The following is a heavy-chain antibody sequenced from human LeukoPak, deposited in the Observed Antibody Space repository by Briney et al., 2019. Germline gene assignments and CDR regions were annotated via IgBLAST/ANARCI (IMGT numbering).Heavy chain of an antibody. V-gene: IGHV3-23*01. CDR1: GFTFSSYA. D-gene: IGHD6-6*01. CDR2: ISGSGGST. J-gene: IGHJ6*02. CDR3: AKVGAAREKYYYYGMDV. Sequence: GGSLRLSCAASGFTFSSYAMSWVRQAPGKGLEWVSAISGSGGSTYYADSVKGRFTISRDNSKNTLYLQMNSLRAEDTAVYYCAKVGAAREKYYYYGMDVWGQGPTVTVSS.